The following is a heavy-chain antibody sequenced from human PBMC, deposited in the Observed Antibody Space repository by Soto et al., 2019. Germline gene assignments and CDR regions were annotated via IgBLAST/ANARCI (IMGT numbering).Heavy chain of an antibody. D-gene: IGHD6-13*01. CDR3: TTDVEQQLLPIAKGSDY. J-gene: IGHJ4*02. V-gene: IGHV3-15*07. Sequence: EVQLVESGGGLVKPGGSLRLSCAASGFTFSNAWMNWVRQAPGKGLEWVGRIKSEADGGTTDYAAPVKGRFTISRDDSKNTLFLQMNSLKTEDTAVYYCTTDVEQQLLPIAKGSDYWGQGTLVTVSS. CDR1: GFTFSNAW. CDR2: IKSEADGGTT.